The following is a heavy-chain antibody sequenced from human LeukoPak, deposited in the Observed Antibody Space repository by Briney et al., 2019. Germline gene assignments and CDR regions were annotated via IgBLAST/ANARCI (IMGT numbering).Heavy chain of an antibody. J-gene: IGHJ4*02. V-gene: IGHV4-34*01. Sequence: SSETLSLTCAVYGGSFSGYYWSWIRQPPGKGLEWIGEINHSGSTNYNPSLKSRVTISVDTSKTQFSLKLSSVTAADTAVYYCARDAILRLGELSLRPSYYFDYWGQGTLVTVSS. CDR3: ARDAILRLGELSLRPSYYFDY. CDR2: INHSGST. D-gene: IGHD3-16*02. CDR1: GGSFSGYY.